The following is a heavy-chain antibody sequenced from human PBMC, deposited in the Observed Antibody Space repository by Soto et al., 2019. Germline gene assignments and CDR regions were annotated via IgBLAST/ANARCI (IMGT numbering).Heavy chain of an antibody. CDR3: XXXXXXXXXXXSYASYXYYGMDV. CDR2: IYWDDDK. CDR1: AFSLSTGGVG. D-gene: IGHD2-2*01. Sequence: QITLKESGPTLVKPTQTLTLTCTFSAFSLSTGGVGVGWIRQPPGKALEWLALIYWDDDKRYSPSLRSRLTITKDTSKTQXVLXXXXXXXXXXXXXXXXXXXXXXXXXXSYASYXYYGMDVWGQGTTVTVSS. J-gene: IGHJ6*02. V-gene: IGHV2-5*02.